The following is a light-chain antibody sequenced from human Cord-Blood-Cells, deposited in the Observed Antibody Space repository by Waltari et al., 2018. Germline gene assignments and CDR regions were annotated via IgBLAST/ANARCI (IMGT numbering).Light chain of an antibody. J-gene: IGLJ3*02. CDR3: SSYTSSSTWL. V-gene: IGLV2-14*01. CDR1: SSDVGGYNY. Sequence: QSALTQPASVSGSPGQSITISCTGTSSDVGGYNYVSWYQQHPGKVPKLMIYDVSKRPSGVSNHFSGSKSGNTASLTISGLQAEDEVDYYCSSYTSSSTWLFGGGTKLTVL. CDR2: DVS.